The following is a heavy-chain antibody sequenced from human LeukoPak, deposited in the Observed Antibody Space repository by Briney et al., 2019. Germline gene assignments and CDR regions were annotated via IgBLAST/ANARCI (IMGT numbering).Heavy chain of an antibody. D-gene: IGHD6-13*01. V-gene: IGHV1-2*02. CDR1: GYTFTGFY. J-gene: IGHJ4*02. CDR3: ARGRIAAAGAIDY. CDR2: INPRNGGS. Sequence: ATVKVSCKASGYTFTGFYIHWVRQAPGQGLEWMAWINPRNGGSHSAQKFQGRVTLTRDTSISTAYMEMRKLTSDDTAFYYCARGRIAAAGAIDYWGQGARVTVSS.